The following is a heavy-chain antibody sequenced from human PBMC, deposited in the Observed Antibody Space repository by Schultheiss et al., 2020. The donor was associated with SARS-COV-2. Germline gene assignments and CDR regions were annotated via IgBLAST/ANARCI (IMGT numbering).Heavy chain of an antibody. Sequence: GGSLRLSCAASGFTFSSYGMHWVRQAPGKGLEWVSSTGAGGSTTYYADSVKGRFTISRDNSKNTLSLQMNSLRVEDTAIYYCAALRGPINFWGQGTLVTVSS. V-gene: IGHV3-23*01. CDR3: AALRGPINF. D-gene: IGHD3-10*01. J-gene: IGHJ4*02. CDR1: GFTFSSYG. CDR2: TGAGGSTT.